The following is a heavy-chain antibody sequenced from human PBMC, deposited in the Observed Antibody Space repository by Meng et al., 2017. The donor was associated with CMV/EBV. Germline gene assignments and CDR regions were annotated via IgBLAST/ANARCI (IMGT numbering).Heavy chain of an antibody. CDR2: INPSGGST. Sequence: ASVKVSCKASGYTFTSYYMHWVRQAPGQGLEWMGIINPSGGSTSYAQKFQGRVTMTRDTSTSTVYMELSSLRSEDTAVYYCASSNEGVNPGFRAEYFQHWDQGTLVTVSS. D-gene: IGHD1-14*01. J-gene: IGHJ1*01. V-gene: IGHV1-46*01. CDR3: ASSNEGVNPGFRAEYFQH. CDR1: GYTFTSYY.